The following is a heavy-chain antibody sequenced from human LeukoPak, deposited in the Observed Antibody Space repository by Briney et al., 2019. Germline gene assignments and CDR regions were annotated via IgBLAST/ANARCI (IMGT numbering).Heavy chain of an antibody. V-gene: IGHV1-2*02. CDR1: GYTFTGYY. CDR2: INPNSGGT. J-gene: IGHJ6*03. Sequence: ASVKVSCKASGYTFTGYYMHWVRQAPGQGLEWMGWINPNSGGTNYAQKFQGRVTMTRDKSISTAYMEMSRLRSDDTAVYYCARGMVTSYYYYMDVWGKGTTVTVSS. D-gene: IGHD5-18*01. CDR3: ARGMVTSYYYYMDV.